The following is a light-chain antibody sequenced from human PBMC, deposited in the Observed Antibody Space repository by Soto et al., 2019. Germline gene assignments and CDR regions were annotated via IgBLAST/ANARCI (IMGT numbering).Light chain of an antibody. V-gene: IGKV1-5*03. CDR1: QTISSW. Sequence: DIQMTQSPSPLSGSVGDRVTITCRARQNTSXRWARYQQSXASQTISSWLAWYQQKPGKAPKLLIYKASTLKSGVPSRFSGSGSGTDFTLTISSLQPEDFATYYCLQDYIYPWTFGQGTKVDIK. CDR3: LQDYIYPWT. J-gene: IGKJ1*01. CDR2: KAS.